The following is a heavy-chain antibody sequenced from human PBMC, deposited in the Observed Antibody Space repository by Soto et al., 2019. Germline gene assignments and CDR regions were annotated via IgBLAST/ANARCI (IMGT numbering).Heavy chain of an antibody. V-gene: IGHV3-33*01. CDR3: ARATMYYYDSSESMDV. Sequence: GGSLRLSCAASGFTFSSYGMHWVRQAPGKGLEWVAVIWYDGSNKYYADSVKGRFTISRDNSKNTLYLQMNSLRAEDTAVYYCARATMYYYDSSESMDVWGQGTMVTVSS. CDR2: IWYDGSNK. D-gene: IGHD3-22*01. J-gene: IGHJ6*02. CDR1: GFTFSSYG.